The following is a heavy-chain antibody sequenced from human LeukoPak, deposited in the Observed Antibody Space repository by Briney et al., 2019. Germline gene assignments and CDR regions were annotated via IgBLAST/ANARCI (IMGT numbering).Heavy chain of an antibody. CDR2: IYYSGST. CDR3: ARDSTPYSSGWYRDAFDI. Sequence: SETLSLTCTVSGGSLSSYYWSWIRQPPGKGLEWIGYIYYSGSTNYNPSLQSRVTISVDTSKNQFSLKLSSVTAADTAVYYCARDSTPYSSGWYRDAFDIWGQGTMVTVSS. J-gene: IGHJ3*02. V-gene: IGHV4-59*01. D-gene: IGHD6-19*01. CDR1: GGSLSSYY.